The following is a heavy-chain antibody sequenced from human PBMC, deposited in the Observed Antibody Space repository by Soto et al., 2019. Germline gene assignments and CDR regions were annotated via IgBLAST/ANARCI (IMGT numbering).Heavy chain of an antibody. J-gene: IGHJ5*02. Sequence: QVQLQESGPGLVKPSETLSLTCSVSGDSISSSSQYWGWIRQPPGNGLEWIGSIHYSGTSYYNPSLNSRVTIFVDTSKNQLSLKLSSVTAADTAVYYCARHWIAGSSIPWGQGTLVTVSS. V-gene: IGHV4-39*01. D-gene: IGHD2-21*01. CDR1: GDSISSSSQY. CDR2: IHYSGTS. CDR3: ARHWIAGSSIP.